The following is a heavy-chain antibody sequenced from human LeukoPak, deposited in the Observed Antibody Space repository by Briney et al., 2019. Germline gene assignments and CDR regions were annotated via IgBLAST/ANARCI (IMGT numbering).Heavy chain of an antibody. J-gene: IGHJ4*02. CDR2: IDPNTGGT. CDR3: ASLYDIVGTTVDY. D-gene: IGHD1-26*01. V-gene: IGHV1-2*06. Sequence: ASVTVSCTTSGNTFTNYYIHWVRQAPGQGLEWMGRIDPNTGGTKSAKNFQGRVTMTRDTSISTAYMALSGLRSDDTAVYYCASLYDIVGTTVDYWGQGTLVTVSS. CDR1: GNTFTNYY.